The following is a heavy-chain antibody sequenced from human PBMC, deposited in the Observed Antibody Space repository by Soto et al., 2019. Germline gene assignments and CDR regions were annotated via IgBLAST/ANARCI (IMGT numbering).Heavy chain of an antibody. CDR1: GGTFSSYA. Sequence: QVQLVQSGAEVKKPVSSVKVSCKASGGTFSSYAISWVRQAPGQGLEWMGGIIPIFGTANYAQKFQGRVTITADESTSTGYRELRSLRSEDTAVYYCARGINSGWPNYYYYGMDVWGQGTTVTVSS. J-gene: IGHJ6*02. V-gene: IGHV1-69*01. D-gene: IGHD6-19*01. CDR3: ARGINSGWPNYYYYGMDV. CDR2: IIPIFGTA.